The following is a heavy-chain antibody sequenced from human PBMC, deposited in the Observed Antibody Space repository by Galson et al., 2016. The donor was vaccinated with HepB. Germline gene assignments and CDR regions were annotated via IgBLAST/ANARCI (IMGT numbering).Heavy chain of an antibody. V-gene: IGHV5-51*01. Sequence: QSGAEVKKPGESLKISCQGSGYNFINYWIGWVRQRPGEGLEWMGIIYPGDSDTRYSPSFKGQVTLSLDKSISTAYLQWSNLKASDTVMYYCVRRHRDFDFWSAAGYWGQGTLVTVSS. CDR3: VRRHRDFDFWSAAGY. D-gene: IGHD3-3*01. CDR2: IYPGDSDT. CDR1: GYNFINYW. J-gene: IGHJ4*02.